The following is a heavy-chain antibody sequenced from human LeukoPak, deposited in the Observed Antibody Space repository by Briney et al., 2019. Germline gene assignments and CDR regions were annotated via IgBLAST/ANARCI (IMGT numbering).Heavy chain of an antibody. CDR3: ARYYYDSSGYPYYFDY. CDR2: ISAYNGNT. V-gene: IGHV1-18*01. CDR1: GYTFTSYG. J-gene: IGHJ4*02. D-gene: IGHD3-22*01. Sequence: ASVKVSCRASGYTFTSYGISWVRQAPGQGLEWMGWISAYNGNTNYAQKLQGRVTMTTDTSTSTAYMELRSLRSDDTAVYYCARYYYDSSGYPYYFDYWGQGTLVTVSS.